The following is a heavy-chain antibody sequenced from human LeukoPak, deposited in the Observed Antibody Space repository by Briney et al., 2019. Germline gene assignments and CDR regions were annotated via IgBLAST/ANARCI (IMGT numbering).Heavy chain of an antibody. Sequence: SETLSLTCTVSDDSISSYYWSWIRQPPGKGLEWIGYVSYSGSTNYSPSLKSRVTISVDTSMNQFSLKLTSLTAADTAVYYCARGSPLDWYFDLWGRGTLVTVSS. V-gene: IGHV4-59*01. CDR1: DDSISSYY. CDR3: ARGSPLDWYFDL. J-gene: IGHJ2*01. CDR2: VSYSGST.